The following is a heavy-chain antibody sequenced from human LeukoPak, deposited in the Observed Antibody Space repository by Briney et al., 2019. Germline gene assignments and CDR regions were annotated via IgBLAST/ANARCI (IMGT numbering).Heavy chain of an antibody. V-gene: IGHV1-69*13. CDR3: ARGPYYYDSSGYGAFDI. CDR2: IIPIFGTA. J-gene: IGHJ3*02. CDR1: GGTFSSYA. Sequence: ASVKVSCKASGGTFSSYAISWVRQAPGQGLEWMGGIIPIFGTANYAQKFQGRVTITADESTSTAYMELSSLRSEDTAVYYCARGPYYYDSSGYGAFDIWGQGTMVTVSS. D-gene: IGHD3-22*01.